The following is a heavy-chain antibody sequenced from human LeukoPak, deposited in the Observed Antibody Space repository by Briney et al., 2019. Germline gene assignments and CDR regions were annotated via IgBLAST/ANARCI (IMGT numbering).Heavy chain of an antibody. CDR1: GFTFSNYW. V-gene: IGHV3-7*01. CDR2: IKQDRSEK. CDR3: VRDSYYHPDY. Sequence: GGSLRLSCAASGFTFSNYWMSWVRQAPGKGLEWVANIKQDRSEKYYVDSVKGRFTVSRDNAKNSLYLQMNSLRGEDTAVYYCVRDSYYHPDYWGQGTLVTVSS. J-gene: IGHJ4*02. D-gene: IGHD3-10*01.